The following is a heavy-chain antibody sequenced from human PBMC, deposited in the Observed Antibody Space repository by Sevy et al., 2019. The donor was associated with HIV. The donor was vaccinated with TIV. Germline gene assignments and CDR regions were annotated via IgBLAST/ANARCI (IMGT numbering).Heavy chain of an antibody. CDR2: ISPHNGDT. Sequence: ASVKVSCKISGYTFSTYRITWVRQATGQGLEWMGWISPHNGDTNYAQKLQDRITMITDTSTNTAFMELTSLRSDDTAVYYCARAYCSGGRCYSLAYWGQGTLVTVSS. CDR1: GYTFSTYR. D-gene: IGHD2-15*01. CDR3: ARAYCSGGRCYSLAY. J-gene: IGHJ4*02. V-gene: IGHV1-18*01.